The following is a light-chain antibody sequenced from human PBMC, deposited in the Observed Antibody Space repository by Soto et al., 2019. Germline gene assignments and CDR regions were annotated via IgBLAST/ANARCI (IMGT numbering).Light chain of an antibody. Sequence: QSALTQPASVSGSHGQSITISCTGASSDVGGYNYVSWYQQHPGKAPKLIIYDVSNRPSGVSDRFSGSKSGNTASLTISGLQTEDEADYFCSSCATSSTLHVFGTGTKLTVL. CDR2: DVS. CDR3: SSCATSSTLHV. J-gene: IGLJ1*01. CDR1: SSDVGGYNY. V-gene: IGLV2-14*03.